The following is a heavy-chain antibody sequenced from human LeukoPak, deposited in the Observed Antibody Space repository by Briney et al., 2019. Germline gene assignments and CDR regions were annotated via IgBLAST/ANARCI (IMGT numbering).Heavy chain of an antibody. V-gene: IGHV4-59*01. J-gene: IGHJ5*02. D-gene: IGHD3-10*01. CDR3: ARVGSSYYGSGSYFGSDNWFDP. CDR1: GGSISSYY. Sequence: SETLSLTCTVSGGSISSYYWSWIRQPPGKGLEWIWYIYYSGSTNYNPSLKSRVTISVDTSKNQFSLKLSSVTAADTAVYYCARVGSSYYGSGSYFGSDNWFDPWGPGTLVTVSS. CDR2: IYYSGST.